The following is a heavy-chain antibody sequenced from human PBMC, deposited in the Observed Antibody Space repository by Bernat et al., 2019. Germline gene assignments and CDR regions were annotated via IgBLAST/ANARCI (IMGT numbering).Heavy chain of an antibody. CDR1: GGSIISTNW. CDR2: IYDSGIT. Sequence: QVQLQESGPGLVNPSGTLSLTCAVSGGSIISTNWWTWVRQPPGKGLEWIGEIYDSGITNYNPSLKSRVTISIDRSKNQFSLRLNSMTAADTALYYCVRGGHNYGFYFDPWGQGALVTVSS. J-gene: IGHJ4*02. D-gene: IGHD3/OR15-3a*01. V-gene: IGHV4-4*02. CDR3: VRGGHNYGFYFDP.